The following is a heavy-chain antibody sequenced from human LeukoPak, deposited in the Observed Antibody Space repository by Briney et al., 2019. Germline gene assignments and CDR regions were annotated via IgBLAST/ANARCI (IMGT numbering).Heavy chain of an antibody. CDR3: ARGIAAAGHGMDV. V-gene: IGHV3-11*04. CDR1: GFPFSDYY. J-gene: IGHJ6*02. CDR2: ISSTGASI. Sequence: GGSLRLSCAASGFPFSDYYMSWIRQAPGKGLEWVSYISSTGASIYYADSVKGRFIISRDNSKNSLFLQMNSLRAEDTAVYSCARGIAAAGHGMDVWGQGTTVTVSS. D-gene: IGHD6-13*01.